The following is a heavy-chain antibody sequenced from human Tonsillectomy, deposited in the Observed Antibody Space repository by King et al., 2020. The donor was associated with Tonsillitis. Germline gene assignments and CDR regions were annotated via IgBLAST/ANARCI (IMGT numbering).Heavy chain of an antibody. D-gene: IGHD3-22*01. V-gene: IGHV4-30-4*01. CDR1: VGSISSGDYY. J-gene: IGHJ3*02. CDR3: ARDLVFYDSSGYFNAFDI. CDR2: IYYSGST. Sequence: VQLQESGPGLVKPSQTLSLTCTVSVGSISSGDYYWSWIRQPPGKGLEWIGYIYYSGSTYYNPSLKSRVTISVDTSKNQFSLKLSSVTAADTAVYYCARDLVFYDSSGYFNAFDIWGQGTMVTVSS.